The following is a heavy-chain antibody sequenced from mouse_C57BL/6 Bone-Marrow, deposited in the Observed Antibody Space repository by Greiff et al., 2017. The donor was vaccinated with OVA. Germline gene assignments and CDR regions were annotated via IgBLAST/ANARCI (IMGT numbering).Heavy chain of an antibody. V-gene: IGHV5-17*01. CDR1: GFTFSDYG. CDR3: ARRRIYYYGSSYGGFDY. Sequence: EVKLVESGGGLVKPGGSLKLSCAASGFTFSDYGMHWVRQAPEKGLEWVAYISSGSSTIYYADTVKGRFTLSRDNAKNTLFLQMTSLRSEDTAMYYFARRRIYYYGSSYGGFDYWGQGTTLTVSS. CDR2: ISSGSSTI. D-gene: IGHD1-1*01. J-gene: IGHJ2*01.